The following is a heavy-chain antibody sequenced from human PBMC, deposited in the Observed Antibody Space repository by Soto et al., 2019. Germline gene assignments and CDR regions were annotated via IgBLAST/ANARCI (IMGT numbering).Heavy chain of an antibody. CDR1: GYKFTNYV. CDR2: INNYSGNT. Sequence: DSVKVSCNTSGYKFTNYVISWVRQAPGQGLEWMGWINNYSGNTKYAQKLQGRVTMTTDTSTSTAYMEVRSLTYDDTAVYYCARTYYYGSGTYYRFDPWGQGTLVTVSS. J-gene: IGHJ5*02. V-gene: IGHV1-18*01. CDR3: ARTYYYGSGTYYRFDP. D-gene: IGHD3-10*01.